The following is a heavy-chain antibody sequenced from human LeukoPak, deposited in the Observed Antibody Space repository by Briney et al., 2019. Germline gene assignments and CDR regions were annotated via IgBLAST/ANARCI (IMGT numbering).Heavy chain of an antibody. CDR3: ARDVAYSGDDVLGY. CDR1: GGSISSGGYS. D-gene: IGHD5-12*01. Sequence: SQTLSLTCAVSGGSISSGGYSWSWIRQPPGKGLEWIGYIYYSGSTSYNPSLKSRVTISVDTSKNQFSLKLSSVTAADTAVYYCARDVAYSGDDVLGYWGQGTLVTVSS. CDR2: IYYSGST. J-gene: IGHJ4*02. V-gene: IGHV4-61*08.